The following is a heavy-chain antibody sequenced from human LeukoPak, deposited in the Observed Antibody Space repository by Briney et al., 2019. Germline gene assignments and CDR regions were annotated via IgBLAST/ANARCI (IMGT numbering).Heavy chain of an antibody. J-gene: IGHJ5*02. CDR2: IKQDGSEK. Sequence: GGSLRLSCAASGFTFSSYWMSWVRQAPGKGLEWVANIKQDGSEKYYVDSVKGRFTFSRDNAKNSLYLQMNSLRAEDTAVYYCTTGAIARDWFDPWGQGTLVTVSS. CDR1: GFTFSSYW. CDR3: TTGAIARDWFDP. V-gene: IGHV3-7*01. D-gene: IGHD2-2*01.